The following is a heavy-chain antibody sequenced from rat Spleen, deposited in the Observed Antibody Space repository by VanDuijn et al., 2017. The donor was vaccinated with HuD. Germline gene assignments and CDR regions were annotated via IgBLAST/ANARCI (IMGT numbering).Heavy chain of an antibody. V-gene: IGHV5-31*01. CDR3: ARGGRVASISTGFDY. D-gene: IGHD1-2*01. CDR2: ISNSGGSI. J-gene: IGHJ2*01. Sequence: EVQLVESGGGLVQPGRSLKLSCVASGFTFNNHWMSWIRQAPGKGLEWVASISNSGGSIYYPDSVKGRFTISRDNAKSTLYLQMDSLGYEATATYYCARGGRVASISTGFDYWGQGVMVTVSS. CDR1: GFTFNNHW.